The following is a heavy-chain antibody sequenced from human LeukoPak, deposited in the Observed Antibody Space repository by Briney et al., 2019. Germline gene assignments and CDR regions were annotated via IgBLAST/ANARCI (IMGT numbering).Heavy chain of an antibody. CDR1: GFTFSYYA. D-gene: IGHD2-15*01. CDR2: ISSNGGST. Sequence: PGGSLRLSCSASGFTFSYYAMHWVRQAAGKGLEFVSGISSNGGSTYYADSVKGRFTISRDNSKNTLYLQMSSLRAEDTAVYFCVRGYSFGPYGMDVWGQGTTVTVSS. J-gene: IGHJ6*02. CDR3: VRGYSFGPYGMDV. V-gene: IGHV3-64D*09.